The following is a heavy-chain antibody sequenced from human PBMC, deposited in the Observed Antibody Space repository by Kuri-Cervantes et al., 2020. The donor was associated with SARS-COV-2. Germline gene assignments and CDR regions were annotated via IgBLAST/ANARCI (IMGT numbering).Heavy chain of an antibody. V-gene: IGHV1-18*01. CDR2: ISAYNDNT. CDR3: ARDVAPTILWFGEFPPSGDY. CDR1: GYTFTSYG. J-gene: IGHJ4*02. Sequence: ASVKVSCKASGYTFTSYGISWVRQAPGQGLEWMGWISAYNDNTNYAQKLQGRVTMTTDTSTSTAYMELRSLRSDDTAVYYCARDVAPTILWFGEFPPSGDYWGQGTLVTVSS. D-gene: IGHD3-10*01.